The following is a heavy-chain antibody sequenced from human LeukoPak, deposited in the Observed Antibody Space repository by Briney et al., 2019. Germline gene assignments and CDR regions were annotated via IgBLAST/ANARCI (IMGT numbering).Heavy chain of an antibody. V-gene: IGHV3-53*01. CDR2: FCRDGS. J-gene: IGHJ6*02. CDR3: ARDRYNYGRDFYYHGADV. CDR1: GLTFSRNA. Sequence: GGSLRLSCAASGLTFSRNAMSWVRQAPGKGLECISVFCRDGSNADSVKGRFTLSRDDSKNMLHLQMNSLRAEDTAIYYCARDRYNYGRDFYYHGADVWGQGTTVIVSS. D-gene: IGHD5-24*01.